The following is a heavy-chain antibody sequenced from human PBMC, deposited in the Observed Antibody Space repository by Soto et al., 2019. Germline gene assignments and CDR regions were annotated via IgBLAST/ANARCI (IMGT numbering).Heavy chain of an antibody. V-gene: IGHV3-11*01. J-gene: IGHJ4*02. Sequence: GGSLRPSCTGSGFDFGDYYMSWIRQAPGKGLEWVSYIDSGDGTTYYTDSVKGRFTISRDNAKKTVYLQMSSLRFEDTALYYCVRPYYSSSWFPFDRWGQGTLVTVSS. CDR2: IDSGDGTT. D-gene: IGHD6-13*01. CDR3: VRPYYSSSWFPFDR. CDR1: GFDFGDYY.